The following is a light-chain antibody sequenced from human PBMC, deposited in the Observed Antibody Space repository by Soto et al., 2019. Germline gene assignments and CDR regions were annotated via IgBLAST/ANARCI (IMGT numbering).Light chain of an antibody. Sequence: DVVLTQSPLSLPVTLGQPASISCRSSQSLVDSDGNTYLNWFQQRPGQSPRRLIYKVSNRDSGVPDRFSGSGSGTDFTLKISRVEAEDVGVYYCMQGTYWLPWTFGQGTKVEIK. CDR3: MQGTYWLPWT. CDR1: QSLVDSDGNTY. J-gene: IGKJ1*01. CDR2: KVS. V-gene: IGKV2-30*01.